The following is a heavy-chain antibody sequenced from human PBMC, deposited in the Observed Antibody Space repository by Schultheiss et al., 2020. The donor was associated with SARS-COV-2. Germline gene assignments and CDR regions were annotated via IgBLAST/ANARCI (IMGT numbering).Heavy chain of an antibody. J-gene: IGHJ4*02. CDR1: GFTFSSYA. V-gene: IGHV3-23*01. CDR3: ARDCSGGSCQY. Sequence: GGSLRLSCAASGFTFSSYAMSWVRQAPGKGLEWVSAISGSGGSTYYADSVKGRFTISRDNSKNTLYLQMNSLRAEDTAVYYCARDCSGGSCQYWGQGTLVTVSS. CDR2: ISGSGGST. D-gene: IGHD2-15*01.